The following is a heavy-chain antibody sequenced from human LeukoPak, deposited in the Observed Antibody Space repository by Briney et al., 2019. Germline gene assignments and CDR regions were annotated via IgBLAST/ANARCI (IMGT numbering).Heavy chain of an antibody. Sequence: GGSLRLSCAASGFTFSSYWMSWVRQAPGKGLEWVAKIKQEGSEKDYVDPVKARCTIPRDKAKNSLYLQMKRLRAEDTAVYYCAREGVYRSFDTWGQGTLVTVSS. D-gene: IGHD5/OR15-5a*01. J-gene: IGHJ5*02. CDR3: AREGVYRSFDT. CDR1: GFTFSSYW. CDR2: IKQEGSEK. V-gene: IGHV3-7*01.